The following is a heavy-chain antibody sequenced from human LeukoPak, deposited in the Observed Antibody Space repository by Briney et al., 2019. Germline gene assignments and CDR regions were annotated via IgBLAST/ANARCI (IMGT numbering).Heavy chain of an antibody. D-gene: IGHD4-11*01. Sequence: GESLKSSCKGSGYSFTSYWIGWVRQMPGKGLEWMGIIYPGDSDTRYSPSFQGQVTISADKSISTAYLQWSSLKASDTAMYYCATLYSNYPNWFDPWGQGTLVTVSS. CDR3: ATLYSNYPNWFDP. V-gene: IGHV5-51*01. CDR1: GYSFTSYW. J-gene: IGHJ5*02. CDR2: IYPGDSDT.